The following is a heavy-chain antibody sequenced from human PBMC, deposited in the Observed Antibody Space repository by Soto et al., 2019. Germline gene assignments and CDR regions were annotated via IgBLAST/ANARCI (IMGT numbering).Heavy chain of an antibody. CDR1: GYTFSNYD. CDR3: ASSLRERLLADT. CDR2: MNGNSGKT. J-gene: IGHJ5*02. Sequence: QVQLVQSGAEVKKAGASVKVSCKASGYTFSNYDINWVRQTTGQRLEWMGWMNGNSGKTCYAQKFQGRVTLTRDTDKTTTYLELNSLRAEDAAMYFCASSLRERLLADTWGQGTRFTVSS. D-gene: IGHD1-26*01. V-gene: IGHV1-8*01.